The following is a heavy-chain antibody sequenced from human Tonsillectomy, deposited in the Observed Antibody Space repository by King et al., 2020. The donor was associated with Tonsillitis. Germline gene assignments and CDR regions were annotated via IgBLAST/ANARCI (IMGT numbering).Heavy chain of an antibody. Sequence: VQLVESGGGLVQPGGSLRLSCAASGFTFTTYWMSWVRQAPGKGLEWVANIKQDGSEKYYVDSVKGRITISRDNTKNSMYLQMNSLRAEDTAVYYCARDRSPWEPLSRLDYWGQGALVTVSS. CDR2: IKQDGSEK. CDR3: ARDRSPWEPLSRLDY. D-gene: IGHD1-26*01. CDR1: GFTFTTYW. V-gene: IGHV3-7*01. J-gene: IGHJ4*02.